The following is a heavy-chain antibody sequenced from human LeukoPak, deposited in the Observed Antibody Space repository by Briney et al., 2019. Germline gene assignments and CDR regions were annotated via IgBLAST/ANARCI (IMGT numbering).Heavy chain of an antibody. V-gene: IGHV3-7*01. D-gene: IGHD5-12*01. CDR2: IKQDGSEK. CDR3: VRVGSSGYKDY. Sequence: GGSLRLSCAASGFTFSSYWMSWVRQAPGKGLEWVANIKQDGSEKYYVDSVKGRFTISRDNARNSLYLQMNSLRAEDTAVYYCVRVGSSGYKDYWGQGTLVTVSS. J-gene: IGHJ4*02. CDR1: GFTFSSYW.